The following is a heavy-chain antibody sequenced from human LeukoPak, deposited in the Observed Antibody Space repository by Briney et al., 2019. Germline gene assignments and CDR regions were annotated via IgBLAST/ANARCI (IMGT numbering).Heavy chain of an antibody. V-gene: IGHV3-23*01. CDR1: GFTLSSYS. CDR2: ISGSGGTT. J-gene: IGHJ5*02. CDR3: AKLSTFGDLSRVRFDP. D-gene: IGHD3-10*01. Sequence: SGGSLRLSCAASGFTLSSYSMNWVRQAPGKGLEWVSAISGSGGTTYYADSVKGRFTISRDNSKNTLYLQMNSLRAEDTAVYYCAKLSTFGDLSRVRFDPWGQGTLVTVSS.